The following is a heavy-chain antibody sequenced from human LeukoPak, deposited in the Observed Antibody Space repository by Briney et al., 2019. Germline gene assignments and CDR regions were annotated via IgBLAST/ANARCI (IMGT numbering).Heavy chain of an antibody. D-gene: IGHD1-1*01. J-gene: IGHJ4*02. Sequence: KPGGSLRLSCAASGFTFCYAWMAWVRQAPGKGLEWVGRIKTKTDGGATDYAAPVKGRVTISRDDSKNTLYLQMNSLKTEDTAVYYCTSTLGYWGQGTLVTVSS. CDR1: GFTFCYAW. CDR3: TSTLGY. V-gene: IGHV3-15*01. CDR2: IKTKTDGGAT.